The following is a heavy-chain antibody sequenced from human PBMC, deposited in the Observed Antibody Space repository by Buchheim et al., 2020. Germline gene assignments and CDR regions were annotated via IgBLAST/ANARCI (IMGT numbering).Heavy chain of an antibody. CDR1: GGSISSGGYY. CDR2: IYYSGST. Sequence: QVQLQESGPGLVKPSQTLFLTCTVSGGSISSGGYYWSRIRQHPGKGLEWIGYIYYSGSTYYNPSLKSRVTISVDTSKNQFSLKLSSVTAADTAVYYCARARFLYGSGSYYKGVNWFDPWGQGTL. D-gene: IGHD3-10*01. CDR3: ARARFLYGSGSYYKGVNWFDP. J-gene: IGHJ5*02. V-gene: IGHV4-31*03.